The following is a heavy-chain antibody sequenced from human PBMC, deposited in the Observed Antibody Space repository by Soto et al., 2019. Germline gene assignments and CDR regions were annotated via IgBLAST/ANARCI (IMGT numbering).Heavy chain of an antibody. CDR3: ARVQMATLYFDY. V-gene: IGHV4-59*01. J-gene: IGHJ4*02. Sequence: SSETLSLTCTVSGGSISSYYWSWVRQPPGRGLEWIGYIYYSGTHKYNPSLKSRLTISVDTSKNQFSLRLNSVTAADTAVHYCARVQMATLYFDYWGQGALVTVSS. D-gene: IGHD5-12*01. CDR1: GGSISSYY. CDR2: IYYSGTH.